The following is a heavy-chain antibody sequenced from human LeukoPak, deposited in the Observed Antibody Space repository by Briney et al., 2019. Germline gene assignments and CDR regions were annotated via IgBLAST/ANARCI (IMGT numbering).Heavy chain of an antibody. D-gene: IGHD6-6*01. CDR1: GGSISSYY. CDR3: ARDWGVSARPGYMDV. V-gene: IGHV4-59*01. J-gene: IGHJ6*03. CDR2: MYYSGST. Sequence: KASETLSLTCTVSGGSISSYYWSWIRQPPGKGLEWIGYMYYSGSTKYNPSLKSRVTISVDTSKNQFSLRLSSVTAADTAVYYCARDWGVSARPGYMDVWGKGTTVTVSS.